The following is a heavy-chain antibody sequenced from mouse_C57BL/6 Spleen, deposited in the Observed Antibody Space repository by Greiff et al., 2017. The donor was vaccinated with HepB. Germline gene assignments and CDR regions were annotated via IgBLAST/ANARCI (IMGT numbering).Heavy chain of an antibody. J-gene: IGHJ3*01. CDR3: AYDYDGTPEFAY. D-gene: IGHD2-4*01. Sequence: QVQLQQSGAELARPGASVTLSCKASGYTFTSYGISWVKQRTGQGLEWIGEIYPRSGNTYYNEKFKGKATLTADKSSSQAYMELRSLTSEDSAVYFCAYDYDGTPEFAYWGQGTLVTVSA. CDR1: GYTFTSYG. CDR2: IYPRSGNT. V-gene: IGHV1-81*01.